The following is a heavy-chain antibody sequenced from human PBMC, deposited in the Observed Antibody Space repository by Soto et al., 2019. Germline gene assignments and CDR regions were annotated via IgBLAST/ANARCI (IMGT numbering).Heavy chain of an antibody. J-gene: IGHJ5*02. CDR1: GFNFDSYG. CDR3: ARGLAAYGDLDL. CDR2: IWSDGSNK. V-gene: IGHV3-33*01. Sequence: QGHLVESGGGVVQPGESLRLSCAASGFNFDSYGMFWFRQAPGKGLEWVAVIWSDGSNKDIADSVKGRFIISRDNTQSTLFLHMNTLGAEDSGVYYCARGLAAYGDLDLWGRGNLVSVSS. D-gene: IGHD3-10*01.